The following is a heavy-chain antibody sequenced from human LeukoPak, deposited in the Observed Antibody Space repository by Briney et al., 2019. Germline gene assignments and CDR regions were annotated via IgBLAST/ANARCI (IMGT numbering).Heavy chain of an antibody. CDR2: IIPIFGTA. CDR3: ARGSHYYDSSGYPYYYYYYMDV. V-gene: IGHV1-69*01. J-gene: IGHJ6*03. CDR1: GGTFSSYA. D-gene: IGHD3-22*01. Sequence: SVKVSCKASGGTFSSYAISWVRQAPGQGLEWMGGIIPIFGTANYAQKFQGRVTITADESTSTAYMELSSLRSEDTAVYCCARGSHYYDSSGYPYYYYYYMDVWGKGTTVTASS.